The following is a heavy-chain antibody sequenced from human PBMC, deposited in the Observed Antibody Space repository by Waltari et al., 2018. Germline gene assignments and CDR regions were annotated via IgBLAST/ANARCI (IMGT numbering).Heavy chain of an antibody. D-gene: IGHD6-19*01. CDR2: IYYSGST. J-gene: IGHJ6*02. V-gene: IGHV4-59*01. CDR3: ARDRGAVAGTGLYYGMDV. CDR1: GGSISSYY. Sequence: QVQLQESGPGLVKPSETLSLTCTVSGGSISSYYWSWIRQPQGKGLEWIGYIYYSGSTNYNPSLKSRVTISVDTSKNQFSLKLSSVTAADTAVYYCARDRGAVAGTGLYYGMDVWGQGTTVTVSS.